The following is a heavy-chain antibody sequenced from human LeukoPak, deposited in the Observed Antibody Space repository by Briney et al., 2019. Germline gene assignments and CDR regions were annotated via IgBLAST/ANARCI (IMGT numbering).Heavy chain of an antibody. CDR1: GFTLSSYG. Sequence: PGGSLRLSCAASGFTLSSYGMHWVRQAPGKGLQWVAVVSYDGSNYFYADSVKGRFTISRDISKNTLYLQMDSLRPDDTAVYYCARVRYRDNSDWYFALWGRGTLVTVSS. J-gene: IGHJ2*01. CDR2: VSYDGSNY. V-gene: IGHV3-30*03. CDR3: ARVRYRDNSDWYFAL. D-gene: IGHD4-23*01.